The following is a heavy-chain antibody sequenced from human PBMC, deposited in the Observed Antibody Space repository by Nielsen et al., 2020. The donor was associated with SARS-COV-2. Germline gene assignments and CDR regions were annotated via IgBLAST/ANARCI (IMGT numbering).Heavy chain of an antibody. CDR1: GGTFSSYA. V-gene: IGHV1-69*06. CDR2: IIPIFGTA. J-gene: IGHJ6*02. CDR3: ASVNAPGRCGESYYYGMDV. D-gene: IGHD3-10*01. Sequence: SVKVSCKASGGTFSSYAISWVRQAPGQGLEWMGGIIPIFGTANYAQKFQGRVTITADKSTSTAYMELSSLRSEDTAVYYCASVNAPGRCGESYYYGMDVWGQGTTVTVSS.